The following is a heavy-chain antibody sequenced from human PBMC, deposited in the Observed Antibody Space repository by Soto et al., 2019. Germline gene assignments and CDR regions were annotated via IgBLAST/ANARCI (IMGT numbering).Heavy chain of an antibody. J-gene: IGHJ6*02. CDR2: ISAYNGNT. CDR3: ARDGDIVVVVAATSYYYYGMAV. D-gene: IGHD2-15*01. Sequence: ASVKVSCKASGYTFTSYGICWVRHAPGQGLEWMGWISAYNGNTNYAQKLQGRVTMTTDTSTSTAYMELRSLRSDDTAVYYCARDGDIVVVVAATSYYYYGMAVRGQGTTVTVSS. V-gene: IGHV1-18*04. CDR1: GYTFTSYG.